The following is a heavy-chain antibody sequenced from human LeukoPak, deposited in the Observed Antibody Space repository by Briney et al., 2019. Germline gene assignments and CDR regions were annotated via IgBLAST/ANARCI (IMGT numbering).Heavy chain of an antibody. CDR3: SPIGAGY. J-gene: IGHJ4*02. V-gene: IGHV3-74*01. CDR2: IRSDGSST. D-gene: IGHD4/OR15-4a*01. CDR1: GITFTGNW. Sequence: PGGSLRLSCVASGITFTGNWHWVRQAPGKGLVWVSLIRSDGSSTSYGGSVKGRFTISRDSAKNTLYLQMNSLRVEDTAVYYCSPIGAGYWGQGTLVTVSS.